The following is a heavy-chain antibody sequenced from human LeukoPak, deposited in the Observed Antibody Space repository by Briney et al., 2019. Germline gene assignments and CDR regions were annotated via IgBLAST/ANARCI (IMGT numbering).Heavy chain of an antibody. CDR1: GFTVSSNY. J-gene: IGHJ6*02. V-gene: IGHV3-53*01. CDR2: IYSDGST. D-gene: IGHD3-16*01. CDR3: ARERAPGGLDYYHYYGMDV. Sequence: EPGGSLRLSCAASGFTVSSNYMSWVRQAPGKGLEWVSVIYSDGSTYYADSVKGRFTISRDNSKNTLYLQMNSLRAEDSAVYYCARERAPGGLDYYHYYGMDVWGQGTKVTVSS.